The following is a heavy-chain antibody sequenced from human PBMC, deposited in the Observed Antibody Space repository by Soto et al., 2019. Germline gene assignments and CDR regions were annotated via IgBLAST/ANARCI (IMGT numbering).Heavy chain of an antibody. Sequence: EVQLVESGGGLVQPGGSLRLSCAASGFTLSSYWMHWVRQAPGKGLVWVSRINSDGSRTNYADSVKGRFTISRDNAKNTLYLHMNSLRAEDTALYFCARGLLRESYYTLGFWGQGTVVTVSS. CDR1: GFTLSSYW. J-gene: IGHJ4*02. V-gene: IGHV3-74*01. CDR3: ARGLLRESYYTLGF. D-gene: IGHD1-26*01. CDR2: INSDGSRT.